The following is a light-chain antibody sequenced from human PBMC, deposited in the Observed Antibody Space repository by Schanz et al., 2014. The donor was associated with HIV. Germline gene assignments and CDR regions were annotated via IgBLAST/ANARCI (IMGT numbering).Light chain of an antibody. V-gene: IGLV1-40*01. CDR1: SSNIGAGYE. J-gene: IGLJ1*01. CDR3: CSYADGGTYV. CDR2: GDK. Sequence: QSVLTQPPSVSGAPGQRVTISCTGSSSNIGAGYEVHWYKQLPETAPKLLIFGDKNRPSGVPDRYSGSKSDTSASLAITGLQAEDEANYYCCSYADGGTYVFGTGTKLTVL.